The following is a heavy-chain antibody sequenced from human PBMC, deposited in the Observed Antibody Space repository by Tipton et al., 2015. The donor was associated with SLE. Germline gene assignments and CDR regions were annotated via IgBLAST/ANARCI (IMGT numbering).Heavy chain of an antibody. D-gene: IGHD2-8*02. CDR1: GDSISSSTYY. CDR3: AREGLVVPNYFDY. J-gene: IGHJ4*02. V-gene: IGHV4-39*07. CDR2: MYFSGST. Sequence: TLSLTCTVSGDSISSSTYYWGWIRQPPGKGLEWIGNMYFSGSTYYSPSLKSRVTISVDTSRNQFSLQVSSVTAADTAVYYCAREGLVVPNYFDYWGQGTLVTVSS.